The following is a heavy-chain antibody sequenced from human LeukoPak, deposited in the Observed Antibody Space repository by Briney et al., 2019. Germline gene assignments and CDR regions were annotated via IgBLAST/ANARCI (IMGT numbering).Heavy chain of an antibody. V-gene: IGHV1-2*02. Sequence: ASVKVSCKASGYTFTDYYIHWVRQAPGQGLEWVGWINPNSGATTYAQSFQGRVTMTEDTSTDTAYMELSSLRSEDTAVYYCTSRVGYCSSTSCPRFPRFDYWGQGTLVTVSS. CDR1: GYTFTDYY. CDR2: INPNSGAT. J-gene: IGHJ4*02. D-gene: IGHD2-2*01. CDR3: TSRVGYCSSTSCPRFPRFDY.